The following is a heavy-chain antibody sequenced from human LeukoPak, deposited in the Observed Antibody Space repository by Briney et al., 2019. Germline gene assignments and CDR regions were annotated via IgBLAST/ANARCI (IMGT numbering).Heavy chain of an antibody. CDR3: ARAFTPSLLLWFGEGGYYFDY. J-gene: IGHJ4*02. CDR2: INPSGGST. Sequence: ASVKVSCKASGYTFTGYYMHWVRQAPGQGLEWMGIINPSGGSTSYAQKFQGRVTMTRDTSTSTVYMELSSLRSEDTAVYYCARAFTPSLLLWFGEGGYYFDYWGQGTLVTVSS. CDR1: GYTFTGYY. D-gene: IGHD3-10*01. V-gene: IGHV1-46*01.